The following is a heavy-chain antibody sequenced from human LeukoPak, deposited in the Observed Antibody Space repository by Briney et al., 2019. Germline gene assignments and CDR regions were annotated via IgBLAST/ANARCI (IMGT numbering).Heavy chain of an antibody. CDR1: GFTFSDYY. V-gene: IGHV3-11*01. CDR3: ARAGLTGPYYYYGMDV. D-gene: IGHD3-9*01. J-gene: IGHJ6*02. CDR2: ISSSGSTI. Sequence: GGSLRLSCAASGFTFSDYYMSLIRQAPGKGLEWVSYISSSGSTIYYADSVKGRFTISRDNAKNSLYLQMNSLRAEDTAVYYCARAGLTGPYYYYGMDVWGQGTTVTVSS.